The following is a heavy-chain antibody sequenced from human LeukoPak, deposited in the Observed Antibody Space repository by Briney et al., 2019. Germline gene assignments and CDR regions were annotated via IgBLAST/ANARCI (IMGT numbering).Heavy chain of an antibody. CDR3: ARGGIYSGYFFDY. D-gene: IGHD5-12*01. V-gene: IGHV1-46*01. CDR2: GNPSGSST. CDR1: GYTFTSYY. Sequence: VASVKVSCKASGYTFTSYYLHWVRQAPGQGLEWMGIGNPSGSSTSFAQKFQGRVTMTRDMSTSTVYMELSSLRSEDTAVYYCARGGIYSGYFFDYWGQGTLVTVSS. J-gene: IGHJ4*02.